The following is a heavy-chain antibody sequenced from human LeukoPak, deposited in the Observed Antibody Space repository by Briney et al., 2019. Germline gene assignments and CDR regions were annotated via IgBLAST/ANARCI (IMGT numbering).Heavy chain of an antibody. CDR3: ARVLRGYSGCPGAVDY. CDR2: INPNSGGT. J-gene: IGHJ4*02. CDR1: GYTFTGYY. D-gene: IGHD1-26*01. Sequence: ASVKVSCKASGYTFTGYYMHWVRQAPGQGLEWMGWINPNSGGTNYAQKFQGRVTMTRDTSISTAYMELSRLRSDDTAVYYCARVLRGYSGCPGAVDYWGQGTLVTVSS. V-gene: IGHV1-2*02.